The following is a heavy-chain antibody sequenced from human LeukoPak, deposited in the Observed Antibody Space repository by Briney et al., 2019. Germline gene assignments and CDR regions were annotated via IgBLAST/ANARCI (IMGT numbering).Heavy chain of an antibody. J-gene: IGHJ4*02. Sequence: ASVKVSCKVSGYTLTELSMHWVRQAPGKGLEWMGGSDPEDGETIYAQKFQGRVTMTEDTSTDTAYMELSSLRSEDTAVYYCATDQGSGWYVFDYWGQGTLVTVSS. CDR3: ATDQGSGWYVFDY. CDR1: GYTLTELS. D-gene: IGHD6-19*01. CDR2: SDPEDGET. V-gene: IGHV1-24*01.